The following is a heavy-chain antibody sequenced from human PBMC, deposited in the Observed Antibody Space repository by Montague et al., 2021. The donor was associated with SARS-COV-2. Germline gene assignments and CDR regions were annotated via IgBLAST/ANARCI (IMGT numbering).Heavy chain of an antibody. CDR2: INDRGTS. Sequence: SETLSLTCAVYGGSFSAYYWTWIRQPPGKGLEWIGEINDRGTSNYNPSLKSRVSISVDTSKNQFSLYLGSVTAADTAVYYCARGRQHFNMIVVVMTGGEYCFDYWGQGTLVTVSS. CDR1: GGSFSAYY. D-gene: IGHD3-22*01. V-gene: IGHV4-34*01. CDR3: ARGRQHFNMIVVVMTGGEYCFDY. J-gene: IGHJ4*02.